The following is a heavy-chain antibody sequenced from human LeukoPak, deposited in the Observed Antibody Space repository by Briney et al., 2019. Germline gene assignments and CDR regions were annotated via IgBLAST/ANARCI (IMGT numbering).Heavy chain of an antibody. CDR2: VGSDGSVK. Sequence: GGSLRLSCGASGFTFRTYAMHWVRQAPGKGPEWVAFVGSDGSVKHYADSVKGRFTISRDDSKNTLYLQMNSLRAEDTAVYYCAKVGLGSTFFDSWGQGTLVTVSS. V-gene: IGHV3-30*02. CDR3: AKVGLGSTFFDS. D-gene: IGHD1-26*01. CDR1: GFTFRTYA. J-gene: IGHJ4*02.